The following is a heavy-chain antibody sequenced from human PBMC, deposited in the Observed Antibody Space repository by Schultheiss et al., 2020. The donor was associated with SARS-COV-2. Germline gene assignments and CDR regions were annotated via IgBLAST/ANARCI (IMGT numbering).Heavy chain of an antibody. CDR1: GGSISSYY. CDR2: IYYSGST. Sequence: SETLSLTCTVSGGSISSYYWSWIRQPPGKGLEWIGYIYYSGSTNYNPSLKSRVTMSVDTSKNQFSLKLSSVTAADTAVYYCARRQRYSSSYPTAFDYWGQGTLVTVSS. V-gene: IGHV4-59*12. J-gene: IGHJ4*02. CDR3: ARRQRYSSSYPTAFDY. D-gene: IGHD6-13*01.